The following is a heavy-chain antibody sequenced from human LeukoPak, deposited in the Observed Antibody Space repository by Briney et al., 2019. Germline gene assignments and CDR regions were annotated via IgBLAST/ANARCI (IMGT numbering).Heavy chain of an antibody. CDR3: EKDLFGEYVWGTYRAIDH. CDR2: IRYDGSDK. CDR1: GFTLSRYG. V-gene: IGHV3-30*02. J-gene: IGHJ4*02. D-gene: IGHD3-16*01. Sequence: GGSLRLSCVASGFTLSRYGMNWVRQVPGKGLEWVAFIRYDGSDKFFADSVKGRFTISRDNSKNTLFLQMNSLRLEDTAVYHCEKDLFGEYVWGTYRAIDHWGQGTLVTVSS.